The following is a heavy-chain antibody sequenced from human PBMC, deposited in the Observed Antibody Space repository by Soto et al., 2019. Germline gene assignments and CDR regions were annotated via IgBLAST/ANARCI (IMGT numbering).Heavy chain of an antibody. CDR3: GRAGLRRVDA. J-gene: IGHJ5*02. Sequence: PAGYLRPACVASGLSFSTYTISWVRQAPGKGLEWVAKMKEDGSDENYVDSVKGRFTISRDNAKNSVYLQMISLRVEDTAVYYCGRAGLRRVDAWGQGT. CDR2: MKEDGSDE. CDR1: GLSFSTYT. V-gene: IGHV3-7*01.